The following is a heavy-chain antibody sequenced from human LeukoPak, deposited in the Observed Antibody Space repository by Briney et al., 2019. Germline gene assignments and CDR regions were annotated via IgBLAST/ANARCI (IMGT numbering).Heavy chain of an antibody. V-gene: IGHV3-48*03. CDR1: GFTLSDYE. Sequence: GGSLRLSCAPSGFTLSDYEINWVRQAPGKGLEWLSYISSSGSTKYYAGSVKGRFTISRDNGKNSLYLQLNSLRAEDTAVYYCAKGVKSPGSSYGYTHYYYYGMDVWGQGTTVTVSS. J-gene: IGHJ6*02. CDR3: AKGVKSPGSSYGYTHYYYYGMDV. CDR2: ISSSGSTK. D-gene: IGHD5-18*01.